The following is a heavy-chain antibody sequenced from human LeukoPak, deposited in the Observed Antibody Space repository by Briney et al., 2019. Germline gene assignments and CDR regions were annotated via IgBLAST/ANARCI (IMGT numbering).Heavy chain of an antibody. CDR1: GFTFSSFW. Sequence: PGGSLRLSCAASGFTFSSFWMSWVRQAPGKGLEWVASIKQDGSVQYYVDSVKGRFTISRDNAKNSLYLQMNSLRAEDTAVYYCARKGLGDCWGQGALVTVSS. J-gene: IGHJ4*02. CDR3: ARKGLGDC. D-gene: IGHD3-22*01. V-gene: IGHV3-7*01. CDR2: IKQDGSVQ.